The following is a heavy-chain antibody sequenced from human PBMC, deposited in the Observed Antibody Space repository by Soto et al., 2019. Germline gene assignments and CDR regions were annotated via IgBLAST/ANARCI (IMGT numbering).Heavy chain of an antibody. CDR3: ARQDVCGCSSSLSCWCFDL. CDR2: IYYSGST. J-gene: IGHJ2*01. D-gene: IGHD6-13*01. V-gene: IGHV4-39*01. CDR1: GGSISSSSYY. Sequence: QLQLQESGPGLVKPSETLSLTCTVSGGSISSSSYYWGWIRQPPGKGLEWIGSIYYSGSTYYNPSLKSRVTISVDTSKNQFSLKLSSVTAADTAVYYCARQDVCGCSSSLSCWCFDLWGRGTLVTVSS.